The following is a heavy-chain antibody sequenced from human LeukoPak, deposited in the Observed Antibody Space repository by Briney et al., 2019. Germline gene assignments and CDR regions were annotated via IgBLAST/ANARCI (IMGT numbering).Heavy chain of an antibody. J-gene: IGHJ5*02. Sequence: ASVTVSCKASGYTFTGYYIHWVRQAPGQGLEWMGWINPNSGGTNYAQKFQGRVTMTRDTSISTAYMELSRLRSDDTAVYYCARECVAAAGSFDPWGQGTLVTVSS. V-gene: IGHV1-2*02. CDR3: ARECVAAAGSFDP. CDR2: INPNSGGT. CDR1: GYTFTGYY. D-gene: IGHD6-13*01.